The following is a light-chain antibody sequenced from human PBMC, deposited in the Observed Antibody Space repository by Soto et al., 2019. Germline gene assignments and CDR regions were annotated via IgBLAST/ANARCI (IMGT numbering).Light chain of an antibody. CDR2: DAS. J-gene: IGKJ1*01. CDR1: QSVSTS. V-gene: IGKV3-11*01. CDR3: QVRDVWPT. Sequence: EIVLTQSPGTLSLSPGERATLSCRASQSVSTSLAWYQHKPGQAPRLIIYDASKRAPGIPARFSGSGSGTDFTLTISSPEPEDFAVYYCQVRDVWPTFGQGTKVEIK.